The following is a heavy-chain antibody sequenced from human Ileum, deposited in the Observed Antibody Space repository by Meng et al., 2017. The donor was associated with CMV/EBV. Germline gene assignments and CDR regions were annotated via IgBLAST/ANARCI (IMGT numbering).Heavy chain of an antibody. D-gene: IGHD2-15*01. Sequence: GGSLRLSCAASGFTFRNNWMHWVRQAPGKGLVWVSRINSDGTSTGYADSVKGRFTISRDNAKNTLYVQMNSLRVEDTAVYYCARGAAEVGTGTRGAFDIWGQGTLVTVSS. J-gene: IGHJ3*02. CDR3: ARGAAEVGTGTRGAFDI. CDR1: GFTFRNNW. CDR2: INSDGTST. V-gene: IGHV3-74*01.